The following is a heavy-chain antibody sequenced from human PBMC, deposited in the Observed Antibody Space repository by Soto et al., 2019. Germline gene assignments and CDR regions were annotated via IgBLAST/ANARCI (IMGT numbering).Heavy chain of an antibody. CDR2: ITPFNGNT. CDR3: ARSVGGLRADDAFDI. V-gene: IGHV1-45*02. Sequence: SVKVSCKASGYTFTYRYLHWVRQAPGQALEWMGWITPFNGNTNYAQKFQDRVTITRDRSMSTAYMELSSLRSEDTAMYYCARSVGGLRADDAFDIWGQGTVVTVSS. J-gene: IGHJ3*02. D-gene: IGHD4-17*01. CDR1: GYTFTYRY.